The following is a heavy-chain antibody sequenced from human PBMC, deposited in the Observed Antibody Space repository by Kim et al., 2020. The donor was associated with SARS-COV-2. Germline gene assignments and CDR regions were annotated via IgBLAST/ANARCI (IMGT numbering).Heavy chain of an antibody. D-gene: IGHD3-22*01. J-gene: IGHJ3*02. V-gene: IGHV4-31*03. CDR1: GGSISSGGYY. CDR3: ARARGGTMIVVVIGAFDI. CDR2: IYYSGST. Sequence: SETLSLTCTVSGGSISSGGYYWSWIRQHPGKGLEWIGYIYYSGSTYYNLSLKSRVTISVDTSKNQFSLKLSSVTAADTAVYYCARARGGTMIVVVIGAFDIWGQGTMVTVSS.